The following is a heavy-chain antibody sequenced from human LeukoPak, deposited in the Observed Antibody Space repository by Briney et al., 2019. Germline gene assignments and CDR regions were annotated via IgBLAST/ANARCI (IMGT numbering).Heavy chain of an antibody. CDR2: INPDSGGT. J-gene: IGHJ5*02. CDR1: GYTLTGYY. D-gene: IGHD6-19*01. CDR3: ARDLGLAVAGTSRGLAPNWFDP. V-gene: IGHV1-2*06. Sequence: ASVKVSCKASGYTLTGYYMHWVRQAPGQGLEWMGRINPDSGGTNYAQKFQGRVTMTRDTSISTAYMELSRLRSDDTAVYYCARDLGLAVAGTSRGLAPNWFDPWGQGTLVTVSS.